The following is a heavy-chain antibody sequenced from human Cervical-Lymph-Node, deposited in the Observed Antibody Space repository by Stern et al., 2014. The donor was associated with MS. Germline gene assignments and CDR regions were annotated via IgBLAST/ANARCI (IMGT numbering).Heavy chain of an antibody. CDR2: IWFAGSNK. CDR1: GFTFSTYG. V-gene: IGHV3-33*01. J-gene: IGHJ4*02. CDR3: ARGRAYNRSPFDY. D-gene: IGHD1-14*01. Sequence: VQLVESGGGVVQPGGSLRLSCAASGFTFSTYGMHWVRQAPGKGLEWVAVIWFAGSNKYYGDSVKGRFTISRDNSKNTLSLEMNSLRVEDTAVYYCARGRAYNRSPFDYWGQGTPVTVSS.